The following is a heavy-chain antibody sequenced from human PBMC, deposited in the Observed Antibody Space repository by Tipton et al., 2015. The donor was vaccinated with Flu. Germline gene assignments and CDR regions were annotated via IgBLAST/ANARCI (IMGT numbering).Heavy chain of an antibody. J-gene: IGHJ4*02. Sequence: TLSLTCSVSGVSVDSTTYYWGWVRQPPGKGLEWIGSIYNGWRVYYNPSLKSRVTISMDTSSNHFAMKLSPVTAADSAVYYCAGGSGSGTFMLFDLWGQGTLVTVSS. CDR2: IYNGWRV. CDR1: GVSVDSTTYY. D-gene: IGHD3-10*01. CDR3: AGGSGSGTFMLFDL. V-gene: IGHV4-39*06.